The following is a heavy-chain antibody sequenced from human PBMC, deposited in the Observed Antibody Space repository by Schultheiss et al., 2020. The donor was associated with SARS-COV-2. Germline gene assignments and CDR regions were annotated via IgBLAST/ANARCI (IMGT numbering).Heavy chain of an antibody. CDR2: IYPGDSNI. CDR3: ARLLGGSGSIGDY. D-gene: IGHD3-10*01. V-gene: IGHV5-51*01. CDR1: GYSFTTNW. Sequence: GESLKISCQGSGYSFTTNWIAWVRQMPGKGLEWMGIIYPGDSNIRYRPSFQGQVTISADKSISTAYLQWSSLGASDTAMYYCARLLGGSGSIGDYWGQGTLVTVSS. J-gene: IGHJ4*02.